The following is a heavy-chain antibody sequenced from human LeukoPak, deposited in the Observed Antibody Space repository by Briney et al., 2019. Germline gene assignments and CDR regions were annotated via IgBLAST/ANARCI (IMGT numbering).Heavy chain of an antibody. D-gene: IGHD3-22*01. CDR2: INSKTDYGTT. CDR1: GFTFSNAW. V-gene: IGHV3-15*01. Sequence: GGSLRLSCAASGFTFSNAWMSWVRQAPGKGLEWVCRINSKTDYGTTDYAAPVKGRFSISRDDSTNTLYMQMNSLKTEDTAVCYWTTVGTDYYDSSGYYQTGDFDYWGQGTLVTVSS. J-gene: IGHJ4*02. CDR3: TTVGTDYYDSSGYYQTGDFDY.